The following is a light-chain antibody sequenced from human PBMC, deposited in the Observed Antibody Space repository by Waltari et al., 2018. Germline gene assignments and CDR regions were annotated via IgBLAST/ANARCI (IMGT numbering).Light chain of an antibody. Sequence: QSVLTQPPSVSAAPGQTVTISCSGSSSNVGKNFVSWYQQIPGPAPKLVIYENHKLPSGSPDRVSGSKSGTSATLAIAGLQTGDEADYYCGTWDSSLSAWVFGGGTKLTVL. V-gene: IGLV1-51*02. CDR3: GTWDSSLSAWV. J-gene: IGLJ3*02. CDR1: SSNVGKNF. CDR2: ENH.